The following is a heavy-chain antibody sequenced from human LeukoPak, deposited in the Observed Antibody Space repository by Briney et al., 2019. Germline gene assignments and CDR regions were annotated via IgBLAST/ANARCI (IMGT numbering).Heavy chain of an antibody. V-gene: IGHV3-30*02. CDR1: GFTFSSYG. Sequence: GGSLRLSCAASGFTFSSYGMHWVRQAPGKGLEWVAFIRYDGSNKYYADSVKGRFTISRDNAKKSLYLQMNSLRAGDTAVYYCARSRYDSSGYYGIIGNWGQGTLVTVSS. CDR2: IRYDGSNK. CDR3: ARSRYDSSGYYGIIGN. D-gene: IGHD3-22*01. J-gene: IGHJ4*02.